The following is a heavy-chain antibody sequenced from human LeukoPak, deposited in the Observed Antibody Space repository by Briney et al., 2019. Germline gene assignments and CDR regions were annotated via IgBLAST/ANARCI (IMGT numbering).Heavy chain of an antibody. V-gene: IGHV4-34*01. D-gene: IGHD6-13*01. CDR1: GGSFSGYY. Sequence: SETLSLTCAVYGGSFSGYYWSWIRQPPGKGLEWIGEIHHSGSTNYNPSLKSRVTISVDTSKNQFSLKLSSVTAADTAVYYCARGRIAAAGAFDYWGQGTLVTVSS. CDR3: ARGRIAAAGAFDY. J-gene: IGHJ4*02. CDR2: IHHSGST.